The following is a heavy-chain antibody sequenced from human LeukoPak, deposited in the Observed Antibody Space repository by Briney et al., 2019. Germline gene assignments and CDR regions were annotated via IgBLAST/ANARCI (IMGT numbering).Heavy chain of an antibody. D-gene: IGHD2-2*02. CDR2: ISGSGGST. CDR1: GFTFSSYA. J-gene: IGHJ4*02. CDR3: AKRRTLGYCSSTSCYNYFDY. V-gene: IGHV3-23*01. Sequence: GGSLRLSCAASGFTFSSYAMSWVRQAPGKGLEWVSAISGSGGSTYYADSVKGRFTISRDNSKNTLYLQMNSLRAEDTAVYYCAKRRTLGYCSSTSCYNYFDYWGQGTLVTVSS.